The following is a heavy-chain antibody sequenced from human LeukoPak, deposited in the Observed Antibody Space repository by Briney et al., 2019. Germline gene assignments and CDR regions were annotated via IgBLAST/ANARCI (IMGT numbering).Heavy chain of an antibody. D-gene: IGHD1-1*01. Sequence: PSETLSLTCTVSGGSISSGSYYWGWTRQPPGKGLEWIGSIYYSGSTYYNPSLKSRVTISVDTSKNQFSLKLSSVTAADTAVYYCASRNWDYWGQGTLVTVSS. J-gene: IGHJ4*02. CDR1: GGSISSGSYY. CDR3: ASRNWDY. CDR2: IYYSGST. V-gene: IGHV4-39*01.